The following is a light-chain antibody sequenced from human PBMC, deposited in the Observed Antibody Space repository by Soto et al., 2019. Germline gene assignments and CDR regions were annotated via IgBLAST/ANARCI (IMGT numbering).Light chain of an antibody. V-gene: IGKV1-5*01. CDR2: GVS. J-gene: IGKJ1*01. CDR1: QSVGRS. Sequence: DIQMTQSPSTLSASVGARVTITCRASQSVGRSLAWYQQQRGKAPKLLIYGVSTLESGVPSRFSGFGSGTEFTLSISSLKPGDFGTYYGQQFYKGWTFGQGTRV. CDR3: QQFYKGWT.